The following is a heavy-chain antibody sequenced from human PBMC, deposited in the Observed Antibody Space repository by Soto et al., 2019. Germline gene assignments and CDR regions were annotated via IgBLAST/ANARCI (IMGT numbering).Heavy chain of an antibody. CDR1: GYTFTSYD. Sequence: GASVKVSCKASGYTFTSYDINWVRQATGQGLEWMGWMNPNSGNTGYAQKFQGRVTMTRNTSISTAYMELSSLRSEDTAVYYCAREPYFCSSTSCYLGNGWFGGYYYYGMDVWGQGATVTVSS. V-gene: IGHV1-8*01. CDR3: AREPYFCSSTSCYLGNGWFGGYYYYGMDV. J-gene: IGHJ6*02. CDR2: MNPNSGNT. D-gene: IGHD2-2*01.